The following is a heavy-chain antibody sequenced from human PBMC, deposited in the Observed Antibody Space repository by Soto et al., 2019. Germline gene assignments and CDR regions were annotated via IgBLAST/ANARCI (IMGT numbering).Heavy chain of an antibody. J-gene: IGHJ6*02. V-gene: IGHV3-21*01. D-gene: IGHD2-21*02. CDR2: IGRRSDI. Sequence: LRLSCEASGFTFSTYSMHWVRQAPGKGLEWVSSIGRRSDIYYADSVKGRFTVSRDNAKNSVSLQMNSLRDEDTAVYYCAREETAWPLAYGLDVWGQGTTVTVSS. CDR1: GFTFSTYS. CDR3: AREETAWPLAYGLDV.